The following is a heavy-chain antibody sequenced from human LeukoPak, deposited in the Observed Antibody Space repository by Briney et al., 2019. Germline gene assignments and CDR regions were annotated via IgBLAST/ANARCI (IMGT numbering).Heavy chain of an antibody. CDR2: MIPIFGTA. D-gene: IGHD2-2*02. CDR1: GGTFSSYA. Sequence: SVKVSCKASGGTFSSYAISWVRQAPGQGLEWMGGMIPIFGTANYAQKFQGRVTITTDESTSTAYMELSSLRSEDTAVYYCARAIKRYCSSTSCYRGDAFDIWGQGTMVTVSS. J-gene: IGHJ3*02. V-gene: IGHV1-69*05. CDR3: ARAIKRYCSSTSCYRGDAFDI.